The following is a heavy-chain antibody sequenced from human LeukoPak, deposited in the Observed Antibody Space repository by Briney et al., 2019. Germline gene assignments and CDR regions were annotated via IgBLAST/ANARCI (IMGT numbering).Heavy chain of an antibody. CDR2: IIPIFGTA. V-gene: IGHV1-69*06. D-gene: IGHD6-13*01. CDR3: ARVVGLTGYSSSWYSGYYYYMDV. CDR1: GGTFCSYA. Sequence: SVKVSRKASGGTFCSYAISWGRQAPGQGLEWMGGIIPIFGTANYAQKFQDRVTITADKSTSTAYMELSSLRSEDTAVYYCARVVGLTGYSSSWYSGYYYYMDVWGKGTTVTVSS. J-gene: IGHJ6*03.